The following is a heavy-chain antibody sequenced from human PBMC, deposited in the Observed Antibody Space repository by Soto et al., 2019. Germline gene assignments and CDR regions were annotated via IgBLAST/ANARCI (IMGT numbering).Heavy chain of an antibody. J-gene: IGHJ3*01. V-gene: IGHV3-30-3*01. D-gene: IGHD3-3*01. CDR3: ARAPYDFWSGYIADAFDV. CDR2: ISYDGSNK. Sequence: QVQLVESGGSVVQPGRSLRLSCAASGFTFSSYTLHWVRQAPGKGLEWVALISYDGSNKYYADSVKGRFTISRDNSKNTLYLQMNSLRPEDTALFYCARAPYDFWSGYIADAFDVWGQGTMVTVSS. CDR1: GFTFSSYT.